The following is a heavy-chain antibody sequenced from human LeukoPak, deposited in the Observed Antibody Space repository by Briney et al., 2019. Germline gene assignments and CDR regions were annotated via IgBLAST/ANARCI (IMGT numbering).Heavy chain of an antibody. CDR2: ISGSGGST. CDR3: AKDIGYLDSAAGSFDY. V-gene: IGHV3-23*01. Sequence: PGGSLRLSCAASGFTFSSYAMSWVRQAPGKGLEWVSAISGSGGSTYYADSAKGRFTISRDNSKNTLYLQMNSLRAEDTAVYYCAKDIGYLDSAAGSFDYWGQGTLVTVSS. CDR1: GFTFSSYA. J-gene: IGHJ4*02. D-gene: IGHD6-13*01.